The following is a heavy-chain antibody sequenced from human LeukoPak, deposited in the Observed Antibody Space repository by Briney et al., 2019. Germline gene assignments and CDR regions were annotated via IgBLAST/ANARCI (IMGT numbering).Heavy chain of an antibody. V-gene: IGHV3-30*02. CDR1: GFTLSSYG. J-gene: IGHJ2*01. CDR2: IRYDGSND. D-gene: IGHD1/OR15-1a*01. Sequence: PGGSLRLSCAASGFTLSSYGMHWVRQAPGKGLEWVAFIRYDGSNDSYVDSVKGRFTVSRDSSKTTLYLQMNSLGAADTAMYYCAKDEHPWHSDLWGRGTLVTVFS. CDR3: AKDEHPWHSDL.